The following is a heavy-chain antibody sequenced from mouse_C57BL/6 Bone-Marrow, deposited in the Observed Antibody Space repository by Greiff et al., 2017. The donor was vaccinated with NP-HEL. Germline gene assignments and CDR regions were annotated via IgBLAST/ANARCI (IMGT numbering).Heavy chain of an antibody. CDR3: TGRLRGYLAWLAY. CDR2: IYPGNGDT. Sequence: VQLKQSGTVLARPGASVKMSCKTSGYTFTSYWMHWVKQRPGQGLEWIGAIYPGNGDTSYNQKFKGKAKLTAVTSSSTAYMELSRLTNEDSAVYYCTGRLRGYLAWLAYWGQGTLVTVSA. CDR1: GYTFTSYW. J-gene: IGHJ3*01. V-gene: IGHV1-5*01. D-gene: IGHD2-2*01.